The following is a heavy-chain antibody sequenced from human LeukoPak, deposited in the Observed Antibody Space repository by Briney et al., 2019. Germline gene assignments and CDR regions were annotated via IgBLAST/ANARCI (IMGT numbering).Heavy chain of an antibody. D-gene: IGHD4-23*01. J-gene: IGHJ3*02. Sequence: GGSLRLSCVASGHTFSSYAMSWVRRAPGKGLEWVSAISGCGGSTYSADSVKGRFTISRDNSKNPLYLQMNSLRAEDTPVYYCAKVGTTVVTPSLAYDAFDIWGQGTMVTVSS. CDR3: AKVGTTVVTPSLAYDAFDI. V-gene: IGHV3-23*01. CDR1: GHTFSSYA. CDR2: ISGCGGST.